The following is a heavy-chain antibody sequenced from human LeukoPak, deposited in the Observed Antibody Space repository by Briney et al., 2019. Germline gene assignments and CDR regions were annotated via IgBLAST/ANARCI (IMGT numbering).Heavy chain of an antibody. Sequence: ASVKVSCKASGYTFTSYDINWVRQAPGQGLEWMGLIVPSGGSTFYAHKFQGRVSMTSDTSTSTAYMELGSLGSEDTAVYYCEYDDGGAFNVWGQGTMLTVSA. CDR3: EYDDGGAFNV. J-gene: IGHJ3*01. CDR2: IVPSGGST. D-gene: IGHD1-1*01. V-gene: IGHV1-46*01. CDR1: GYTFTSYD.